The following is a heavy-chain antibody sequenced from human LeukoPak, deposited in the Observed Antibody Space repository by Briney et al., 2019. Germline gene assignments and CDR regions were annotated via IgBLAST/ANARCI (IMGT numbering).Heavy chain of an antibody. J-gene: IGHJ6*02. CDR1: GASIGGYY. V-gene: IGHV4-59*08. Sequence: SETLSLTCTVSGASIGGYYWNWIRQLPGKGLEWIGYMYYSGSTNYNPSLKSRVTMSGDTSKNELSLKLSSVTAADTAVYYCARMNGDYGFRNYFYYGLDVWGQGTTVTVSS. CDR2: MYYSGST. D-gene: IGHD4-17*01. CDR3: ARMNGDYGFRNYFYYGLDV.